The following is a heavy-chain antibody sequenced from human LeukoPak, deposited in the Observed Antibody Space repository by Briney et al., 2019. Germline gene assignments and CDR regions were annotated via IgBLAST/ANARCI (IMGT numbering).Heavy chain of an antibody. V-gene: IGHV3-21*01. CDR1: RFTFSDYY. Sequence: GGSLRLSCAASRFTFSDYYMNWVRQAPGKGLEWVSSISSSSSYIYYADSVKGRFTISRDNAKNSLYLQMNSLRAEDTAVYYCARGASYDGWFFDYWGQGTLVTVSS. CDR3: ARGASYDGWFFDY. J-gene: IGHJ4*02. CDR2: ISSSSSYI. D-gene: IGHD5-12*01.